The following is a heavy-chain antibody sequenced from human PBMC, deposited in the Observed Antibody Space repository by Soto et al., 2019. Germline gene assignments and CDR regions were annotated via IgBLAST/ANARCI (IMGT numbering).Heavy chain of an antibody. CDR1: GFTFSSYS. V-gene: IGHV3-21*01. CDR3: AKDPAAAGTPSIGYYFDY. Sequence: AGGSLRLSCAASGFTFSSYSMNWVRQAPGKGLEWVSSITNDGSNKYYADSVKGRFTISRDNSKNTLYLQMNSLRAEDTAVYYCAKDPAAAGTPSIGYYFDYWGQGTLVTVSS. J-gene: IGHJ4*02. D-gene: IGHD6-13*01. CDR2: ITNDGSNK.